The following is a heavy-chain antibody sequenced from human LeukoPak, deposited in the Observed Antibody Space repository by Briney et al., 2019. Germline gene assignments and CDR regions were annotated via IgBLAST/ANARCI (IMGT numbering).Heavy chain of an antibody. CDR3: ARVTMVRGANQRSDY. CDR1: GYTFTSYG. Sequence: AAVKVSCKASGYTFTSYGISWVRQAPVQGLEWMGWISAYNGNTNYAQKLQGRVTMTTDTSTSTAYMELSSLRSDDTAVYYCARVTMVRGANQRSDYWGQGTLVTVSS. V-gene: IGHV1-18*01. CDR2: ISAYNGNT. J-gene: IGHJ4*02. D-gene: IGHD3-10*01.